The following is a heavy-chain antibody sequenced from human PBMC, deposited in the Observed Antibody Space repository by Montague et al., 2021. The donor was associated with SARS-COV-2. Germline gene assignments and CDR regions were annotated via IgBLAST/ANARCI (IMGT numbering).Heavy chain of an antibody. D-gene: IGHD3-16*01. J-gene: IGHJ6*02. CDR1: GGSISNYY. CDR3: ARGGSYYNYGFDV. Sequence: SQTLSLTCTVSGGSISNYYWSWIRQPPGRGLEWIGYIYYSGSTDYSPSLKSRVTISLDTSKNQFSLKVTSVTAADTAVYYCARGGSYYNYGFDVWGPGTTVTVSS. CDR2: IYYSGST. V-gene: IGHV4-59*01.